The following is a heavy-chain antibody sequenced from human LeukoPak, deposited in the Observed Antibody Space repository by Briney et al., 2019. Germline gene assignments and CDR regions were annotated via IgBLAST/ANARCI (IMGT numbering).Heavy chain of an antibody. Sequence: SETLSLTCTVSGGSISSSSYYWGWIRQPPGKGLEWIGSIYYSGSTYYNPSLKSRGTISVDTSKNQFSLKVSSVTAADTAVYYCAGHRSGWLQSSFDYWGQGTLVTVSS. CDR1: GGSISSSSYY. V-gene: IGHV4-39*01. CDR2: IYYSGST. D-gene: IGHD5-24*01. J-gene: IGHJ4*02. CDR3: AGHRSGWLQSSFDY.